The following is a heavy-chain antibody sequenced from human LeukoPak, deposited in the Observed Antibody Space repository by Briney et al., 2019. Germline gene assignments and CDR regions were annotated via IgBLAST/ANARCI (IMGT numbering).Heavy chain of an antibody. CDR3: ARSPHSSGWCFRSAADY. V-gene: IGHV3-30-3*01. CDR2: ISYDGSNK. D-gene: IGHD6-19*01. CDR1: GFTFSSYA. Sequence: GGSLRLSCAASGFTFSSYAMHWVRQAPGKGLEWVAVISYDGSNKYYADSVKGRFTISRDNSKNTLYLQMNSLRAEDTAVYYCARSPHSSGWCFRSAADYWGQGTLVTVSS. J-gene: IGHJ4*02.